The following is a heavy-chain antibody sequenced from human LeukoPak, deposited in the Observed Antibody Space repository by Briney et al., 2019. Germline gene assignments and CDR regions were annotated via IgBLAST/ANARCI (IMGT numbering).Heavy chain of an antibody. J-gene: IGHJ6*03. Sequence: PGGSLRLSCAASGFTFSNYWMSWVRQAPGKGLEWVANIKQDRSEKYYVDSVKGRFTISRDNAKNSLYLQMNSLRAEDTAVYYCARVEDGRRGWYYYYYYMDVWGKGTTVTVSS. CDR3: ARVEDGRRGWYYYYYYMDV. CDR2: IKQDRSEK. CDR1: GFTFSNYW. D-gene: IGHD5-24*01. V-gene: IGHV3-7*01.